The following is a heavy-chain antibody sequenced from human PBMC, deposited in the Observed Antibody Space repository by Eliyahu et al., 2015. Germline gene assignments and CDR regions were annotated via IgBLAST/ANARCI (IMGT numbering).Heavy chain of an antibody. J-gene: IGHJ4*02. CDR1: GFTFSTYG. V-gene: IGHV3-23*01. CDR3: AKVSAIWFSFFDW. CDR2: ISGSGEGP. D-gene: IGHD3-10*01. Sequence: DVRLLESGGGLIQPGGSLGLSXXASGFTFSTYGMTWVRQGPGKGLGWISSISGSGEGPYYADSVKGRFTISRDNSKNTVYLQMNSLRVEDTAVYYCAKVSAIWFSFFDWWGQGALVTVSS.